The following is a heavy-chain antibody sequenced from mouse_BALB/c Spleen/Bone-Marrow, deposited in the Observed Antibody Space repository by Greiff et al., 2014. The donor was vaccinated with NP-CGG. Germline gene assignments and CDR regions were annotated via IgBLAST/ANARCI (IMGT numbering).Heavy chain of an antibody. CDR2: INPSNGGT. V-gene: IGHV1S16*01. CDR1: GYTFTSYW. CDR3: TYMGYYGSSYAMDY. Sequence: VQLVESGAELVKPGASVKLSCKASGYTFTSYWMHRVKLRPGQGFEWIGEINPSNGGTNYNEKFKRKATLTVDKSSSTAYMQLSSLTSEDSAVYYCTYMGYYGSSYAMDYWGQGTSVTVSS. D-gene: IGHD1-1*01. J-gene: IGHJ4*01.